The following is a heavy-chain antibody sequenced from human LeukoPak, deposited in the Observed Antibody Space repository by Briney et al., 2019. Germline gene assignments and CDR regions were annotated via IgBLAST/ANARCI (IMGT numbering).Heavy chain of an antibody. CDR2: INPNSGGT. CDR3: ARDPFGSDGAYNWFDP. D-gene: IGHD6-19*01. Sequence: GASVKVSCKASGYTFTGYYMHLVRQAPGPGLEWMGWINPNSGGTNYAQKFQGRVTMTRDTSISTAYMELSRLRSDDTAVYYCARDPFGSDGAYNWFDPWGEGTLVTVSS. J-gene: IGHJ5*02. CDR1: GYTFTGYY. V-gene: IGHV1-2*02.